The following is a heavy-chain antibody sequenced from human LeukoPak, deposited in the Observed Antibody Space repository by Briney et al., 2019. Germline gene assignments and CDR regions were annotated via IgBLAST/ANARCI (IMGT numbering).Heavy chain of an antibody. D-gene: IGHD2-8*01. V-gene: IGHV1-18*01. CDR1: GYTFTSYG. CDR2: ISPYTANT. CDR3: AILMVPSFDS. Sequence: ASVKVSCKASGYTFTSYGVNWMRQAPGRGLEWMGWISPYTANTNYAQKLQGRVTVTTDTSTNTAYMELRSLRSDDTAVYYCAILMVPSFDSWGQGTLVTVSS. J-gene: IGHJ4*02.